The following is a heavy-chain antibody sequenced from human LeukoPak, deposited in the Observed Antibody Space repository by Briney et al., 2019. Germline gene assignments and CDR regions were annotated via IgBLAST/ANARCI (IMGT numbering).Heavy chain of an antibody. CDR3: ARLKAVDTAMGYFDY. Sequence: GESLKISCKSSGYSFTNYWIAWVRQMPGKGLEWMGIIYPGDSDTRYSPSFQGRVTISAVKSISTAYLQWSSLKASDTAMYYCARLKAVDTAMGYFDYWGQGTLVTVSS. CDR1: GYSFTNYW. D-gene: IGHD5-18*01. J-gene: IGHJ4*02. CDR2: IYPGDSDT. V-gene: IGHV5-51*01.